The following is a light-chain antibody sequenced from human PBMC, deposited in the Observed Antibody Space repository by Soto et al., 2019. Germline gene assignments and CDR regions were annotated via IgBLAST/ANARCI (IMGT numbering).Light chain of an antibody. CDR1: HSGIY. V-gene: IGKV3-15*01. CDR2: GAS. J-gene: IGKJ1*01. CDR3: HQYDNWPLTWT. Sequence: IVLTQSPGTLSLSPGERATLSCRSSHSGIYLAWYQKKPGQAPRLLIYGASTRAAGVPARFSGSGSGTDFTLTISSLQSEDFAVYYCHQYDNWPLTWTFGQGTKVDIK.